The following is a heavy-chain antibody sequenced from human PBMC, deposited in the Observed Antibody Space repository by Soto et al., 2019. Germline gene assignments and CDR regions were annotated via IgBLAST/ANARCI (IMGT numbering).Heavy chain of an antibody. CDR2: ISSSGRNI. Sequence: QVQMVESGGGLVKPGGSLRLACAASGFTFSDYYMSWIRQAPGKGLEWVSYISSSGRNIYYTDSVKGRFTISRDNTKNLLYLQMSSLRVEDTAVYYCARDLPGTISRAHVFEAFDIWGRGTTVTVSS. D-gene: IGHD5-12*01. V-gene: IGHV3-11*01. CDR1: GFTFSDYY. J-gene: IGHJ3*02. CDR3: ARDLPGTISRAHVFEAFDI.